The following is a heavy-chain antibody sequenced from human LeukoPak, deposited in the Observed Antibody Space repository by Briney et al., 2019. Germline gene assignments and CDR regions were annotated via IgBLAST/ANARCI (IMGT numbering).Heavy chain of an antibody. V-gene: IGHV4-31*03. CDR1: GGSISSGGYY. CDR2: IYYSGST. Sequence: PSQTLSLTCTVSGGSISSGGYYWSWIRQHPGKGLEWIGYIYYSGSTYYNPSLKSRVTISVDTSKNQFSLKLSSVTAADTAVYYCARQWDYSNCNFDYWGQGTLVTVSS. J-gene: IGHJ4*02. D-gene: IGHD4-11*01. CDR3: ARQWDYSNCNFDY.